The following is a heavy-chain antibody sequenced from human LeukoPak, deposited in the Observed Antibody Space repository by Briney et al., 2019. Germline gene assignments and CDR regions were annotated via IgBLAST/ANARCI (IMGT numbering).Heavy chain of an antibody. CDR1: GGSFSGYY. Sequence: PSETLSLTCAVYGGSFSGYYWSWIRQPPGKGLEWIGEINHSGSTNYNPSLKSRVTISVDTSKNQFSLKLSSVTAADTAVYYCARGRVGVPGGRSLDLWGSGTLVTASS. J-gene: IGHJ2*01. CDR2: INHSGST. CDR3: ARGRVGVPGGRSLDL. V-gene: IGHV4-34*01. D-gene: IGHD2-8*01.